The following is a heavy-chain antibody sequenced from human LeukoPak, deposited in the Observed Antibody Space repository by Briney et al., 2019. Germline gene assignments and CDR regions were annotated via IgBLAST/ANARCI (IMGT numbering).Heavy chain of an antibody. CDR3: AKDRGMVGASVRAFDY. J-gene: IGHJ4*02. CDR1: GLTFRNHA. CDR2: ISGSGETT. V-gene: IGHV3-23*01. D-gene: IGHD1-26*01. Sequence: HPGGSLRLSCAASGLTFRNHAMNWVRQAPGRGLEWVSVISGSGETTYYADSVKGRFTISRDNSQNTLYLQMSSLRGEDTALYYCAKDRGMVGASVRAFDYWGQGTLVTVSS.